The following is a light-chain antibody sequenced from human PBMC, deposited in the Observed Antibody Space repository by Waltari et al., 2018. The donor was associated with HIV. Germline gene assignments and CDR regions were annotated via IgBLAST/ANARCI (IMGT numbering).Light chain of an antibody. V-gene: IGKV1-9*01. CDR2: STS. Sequence: DIQLTQSPSFLSASVGDRVTITCRASQGINHFLAWYQQKPGKAPKLLIYSTSTLYSGVPSMFSGSGSGTEFTLTISSLQPEDFATYYCQHVNRSPLTFGGGTKVEIK. CDR3: QHVNRSPLT. CDR1: QGINHF. J-gene: IGKJ4*01.